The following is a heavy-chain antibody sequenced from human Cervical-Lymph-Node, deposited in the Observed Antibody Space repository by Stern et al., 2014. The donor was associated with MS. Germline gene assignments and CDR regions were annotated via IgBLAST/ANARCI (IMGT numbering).Heavy chain of an antibody. Sequence: QVQLQESGPGLVKPSQTLSLTCSVSGGSMRSGTYFWSWMRQPAGKELEWIGHIYTTGNTNYNPSLKSRVSISMAKSKTLSSLKLPSVTAADTAVYYCARALARWLENDYYSYYGMDVWGPGTTVTVSS. CDR1: GGSMRSGTYF. V-gene: IGHV4-61*02. CDR3: ARALARWLENDYYSYYGMDV. CDR2: IYTTGNT. D-gene: IGHD5-24*01. J-gene: IGHJ6*02.